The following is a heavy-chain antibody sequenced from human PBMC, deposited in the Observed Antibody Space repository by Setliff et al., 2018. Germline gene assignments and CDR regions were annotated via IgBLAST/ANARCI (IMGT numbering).Heavy chain of an antibody. V-gene: IGHV3-74*01. J-gene: IGHJ4*02. CDR3: ARAHSSTLSVHDY. CDR2: INRDGTTT. D-gene: IGHD2-2*01. CDR1: GFTLSADW. Sequence: AGGSLRLSCAASGFTLSADWMHWVRQAPGQGLTWVSRINRDGTTTNYADSVMGRFTISRDNAKNTLYLQMNSLGAEDTAVYYCARAHSSTLSVHDYWGQGTLVTVSS.